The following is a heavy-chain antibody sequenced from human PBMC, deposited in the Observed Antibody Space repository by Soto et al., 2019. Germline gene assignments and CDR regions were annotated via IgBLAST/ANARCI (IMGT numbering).Heavy chain of an antibody. Sequence: GGSLSLSCAASGFTFSSYSMNWVRQAPGKGLEWVSSISSSSSYIYYAVSVKGRFTISRDNAKNSLYLQMNSLRAEDTAVYYCARDLGEVYSNPIPVYYGMDVWGQGTTVTVSS. J-gene: IGHJ6*02. V-gene: IGHV3-21*01. D-gene: IGHD3-16*01. CDR3: ARDLGEVYSNPIPVYYGMDV. CDR1: GFTFSSYS. CDR2: ISSSSSYI.